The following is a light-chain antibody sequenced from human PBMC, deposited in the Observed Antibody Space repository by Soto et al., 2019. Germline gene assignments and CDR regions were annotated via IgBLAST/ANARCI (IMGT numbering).Light chain of an antibody. J-gene: IGKJ1*01. CDR2: WAS. V-gene: IGKV4-1*01. Sequence: DIVMTQSPDSLAVSLGERATINCKSSQSVLYSSNNKNYLAWYQQKPGQPPKLLIYWASTRESGVPDRFSGSGSGTDFTLTICSLQAEDVSVYCCQQYYSSPRWTFGQGNQVEIK. CDR3: QQYYSSPRWT. CDR1: QSVLYSSNNKNY.